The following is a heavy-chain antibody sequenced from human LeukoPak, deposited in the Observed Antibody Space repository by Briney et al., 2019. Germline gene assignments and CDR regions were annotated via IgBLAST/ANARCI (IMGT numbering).Heavy chain of an antibody. D-gene: IGHD1-20*01. CDR3: ARADRITGTDFDY. CDR2: IYTSRST. J-gene: IGHJ4*02. V-gene: IGHV4-61*02. Sequence: SETLSLTCTVSGGSISSGSYYWSWIRQPAGKGQEWIGRIYTSRSTNYNPSLKSRVTISVDTSKNQFSLKLSSVTAADTAVYYCARADRITGTDFDYWGQGTLVTVSS. CDR1: GGSISSGSYY.